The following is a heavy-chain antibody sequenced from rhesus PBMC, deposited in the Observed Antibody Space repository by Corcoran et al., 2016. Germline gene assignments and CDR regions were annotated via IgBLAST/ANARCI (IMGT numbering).Heavy chain of an antibody. J-gene: IGHJ4*01. CDR1: GGSVSGGYT. D-gene: IGHD6-31*01. CDR3: VMESGVDNGWGFDY. CDR2: LSDSGAT. Sequence: QVPLQESGPGLVKPSETLSLTCSFSGGSVSGGYTLNWFRQSPGQGLEWIGYLSDSGATYYNASLKNRVTISKDMSKNQFSLRLTSVTAADTALYHCVMESGVDNGWGFDYWGQGVLVTVTS. V-gene: IGHV4-76*01.